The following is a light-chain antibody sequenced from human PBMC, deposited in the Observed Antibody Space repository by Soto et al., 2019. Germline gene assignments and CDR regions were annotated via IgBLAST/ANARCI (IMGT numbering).Light chain of an antibody. CDR3: QQYNSYPWT. Sequence: DVPMTQSPSTLSASVGDSVTLTCRASQAINIWLAWYQQKPGKAPKLLIYGASTLESGVPSRFSGSGSGTEFTLTIYSLQPDDFATYYCQQYNSYPWTFGQGTKVEIK. J-gene: IGKJ1*01. CDR2: GAS. V-gene: IGKV1-5*01. CDR1: QAINIW.